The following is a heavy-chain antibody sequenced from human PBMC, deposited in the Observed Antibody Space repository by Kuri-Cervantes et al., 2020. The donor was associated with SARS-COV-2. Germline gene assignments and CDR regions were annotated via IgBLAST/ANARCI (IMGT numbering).Heavy chain of an antibody. J-gene: IGHJ4*02. CDR1: GGSISSHY. V-gene: IGHV4-59*11. CDR3: AREWAVVNYFDY. CDR2: IYYSGST. Sequence: ESLKISCTVSGGSISSHYWSWIRQPPGKGLEWIGYIYYSGSTNYNPSLKSRVTISVDTSKNQFSLKLSSVTAADTAVYYCAREWAVVNYFDYWGQGTLVTVSS. D-gene: IGHD4-23*01.